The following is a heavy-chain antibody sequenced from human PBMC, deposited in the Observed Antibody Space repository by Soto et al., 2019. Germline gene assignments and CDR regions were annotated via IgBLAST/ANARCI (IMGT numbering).Heavy chain of an antibody. J-gene: IGHJ6*03. CDR1: GFSFYTYA. Sequence: EVQLLDSGGGLGQSGGSLRLSCAASGFSFYTYAMTWVRQAPGKGLEWVSSISASGTQTYYADSVKGRFTISRDNSRNTVYLQMNSLRVEDTAVYYCVKGGGSGYFAYHYIDVWGKGTTVTVSS. D-gene: IGHD3-3*01. V-gene: IGHV3-23*01. CDR2: ISASGTQT. CDR3: VKGGGSGYFAYHYIDV.